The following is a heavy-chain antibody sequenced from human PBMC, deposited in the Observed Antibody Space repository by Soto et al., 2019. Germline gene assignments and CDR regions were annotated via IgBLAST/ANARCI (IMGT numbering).Heavy chain of an antibody. J-gene: IGHJ4*02. V-gene: IGHV3-30-3*01. Sequence: GGSLRLSCAASGFTFSSYAMHWVRQAPGKGLEWVAVISYDGSNKYYADSVKGRFTISRDNSKNTLYLQMNSLRAEDTAVYYCERDVDSSGYYSLDYWGQGTLVTVSS. CDR2: ISYDGSNK. CDR3: ERDVDSSGYYSLDY. CDR1: GFTFSSYA. D-gene: IGHD3-22*01.